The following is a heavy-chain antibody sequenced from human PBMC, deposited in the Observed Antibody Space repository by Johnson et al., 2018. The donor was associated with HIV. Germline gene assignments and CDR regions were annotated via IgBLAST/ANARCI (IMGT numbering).Heavy chain of an antibody. J-gene: IGHJ3*02. CDR2: IKQDGSEK. Sequence: VQLVESGGGLVQPGGSLRLSCAASGFTFSSYWMSWVRQAPGKGLEWVANIKQDGSEKYYVDSVKGRFTISRDNAKNSLYLQMNSLRAEDTAVYYCARDSSFCGDSAFDIWGQGTMVTVSS. CDR3: ARDSSFCGDSAFDI. V-gene: IGHV3-7*01. CDR1: GFTFSSYW. D-gene: IGHD4-17*01.